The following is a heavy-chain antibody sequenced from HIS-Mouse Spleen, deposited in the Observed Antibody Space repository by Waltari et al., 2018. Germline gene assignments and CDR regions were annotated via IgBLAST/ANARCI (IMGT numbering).Heavy chain of an antibody. J-gene: IGHJ4*02. CDR2: ISWDGGST. V-gene: IGHV3-43D*03. CDR3: AKDRDGSGSYSDY. Sequence: EVQLVESGGVVVRPGGSLSLSCSASGLPFGAYAIHWVSQAPGKGLEWVSLISWDGGSTYYADSVKGRFTISRDNSKNSLYLQMNSLRAEDTALYYCAKDRDGSGSYSDYWGQGTLVTVSS. CDR1: GLPFGAYA. D-gene: IGHD3-10*01.